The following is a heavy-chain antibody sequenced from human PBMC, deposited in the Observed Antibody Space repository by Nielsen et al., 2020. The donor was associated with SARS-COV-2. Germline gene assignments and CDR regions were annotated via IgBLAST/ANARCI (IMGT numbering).Heavy chain of an antibody. CDR2: INHSGST. V-gene: IGHV4-34*01. J-gene: IGHJ6*02. CDR3: ARVRKDYYYYYGMDV. CDR1: GGSFSGYY. Sequence: GSLRLSCAVYGGSFSGYYWSWIRQPPGKGLEWIGEINHSGSTNYNPSLKSRVTISVDTSKNQFSLKLSSVTAADTAVYYCARVRKDYYYYYGMDVWGQGTTVTVSS.